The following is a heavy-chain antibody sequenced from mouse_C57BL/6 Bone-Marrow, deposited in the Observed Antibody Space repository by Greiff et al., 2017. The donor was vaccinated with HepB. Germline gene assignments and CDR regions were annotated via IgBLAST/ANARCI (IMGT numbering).Heavy chain of an antibody. V-gene: IGHV1-20*01. D-gene: IGHD1-1*01. J-gene: IGHJ2*01. CDR3: ARRSHYYGSRRDYFDY. Sequence: EVQLQQSGPELVKPGDSVKISCTASGYSFTGYFMNWVMQSHGKSLEWIGRINPYNGDTFYNQKFKGKATLTVDKSSSTAHMELRRLTSEDSAVYYCARRSHYYGSRRDYFDYWGQGTTLTVSS. CDR1: GYSFTGYF. CDR2: INPYNGDT.